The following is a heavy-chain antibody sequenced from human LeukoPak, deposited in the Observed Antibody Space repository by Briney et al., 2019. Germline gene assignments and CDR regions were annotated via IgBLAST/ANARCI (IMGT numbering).Heavy chain of an antibody. Sequence: SETLSLTCTVSGGSISTGNYYWSWIRQPAGKGLEWIGRIYTSGSTNYNPSLKSRVTISVDTSKSQFSLKLSSVTAADTAVYYCARASGYSTLMDVWGKGTTVTVSS. CDR1: GGSISTGNYY. CDR2: IYTSGST. CDR3: ARASGYSTLMDV. V-gene: IGHV4-61*02. J-gene: IGHJ6*03. D-gene: IGHD5-18*01.